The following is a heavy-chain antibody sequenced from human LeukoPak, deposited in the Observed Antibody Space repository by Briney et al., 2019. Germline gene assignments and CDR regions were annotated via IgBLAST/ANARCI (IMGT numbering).Heavy chain of an antibody. J-gene: IGHJ4*02. Sequence: SQTLSLTCTVSGGSISSGGYYWSWIRQHPGKGLEWIGYIYYSGSTYYNPSLKSRVTISVDTSKNQFSLKLSSVTAADTAVYFSARVKSGFTMVRGGIGFYLDYWGQGTPVTGSS. D-gene: IGHD3-10*01. CDR1: GGSISSGGYY. CDR2: IYYSGST. CDR3: ARVKSGFTMVRGGIGFYLDY. V-gene: IGHV4-31*03.